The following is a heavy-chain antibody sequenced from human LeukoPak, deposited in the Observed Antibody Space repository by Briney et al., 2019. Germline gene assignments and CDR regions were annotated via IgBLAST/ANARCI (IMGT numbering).Heavy chain of an antibody. J-gene: IGHJ4*02. CDR2: ISGSGGTT. V-gene: IGHV3-23*01. Sequence: PGGSLRLSCAGSGFTFSNYAMSWVRQAPGKGREWVSGISGSGGTTYYADSVKGRFTISRDNSKNTLFLQMISLRAEDTAVYYCATHCSSTSCYAYWGQGTLVTVSS. CDR3: ATHCSSTSCYAY. CDR1: GFTFSNYA. D-gene: IGHD2-2*01.